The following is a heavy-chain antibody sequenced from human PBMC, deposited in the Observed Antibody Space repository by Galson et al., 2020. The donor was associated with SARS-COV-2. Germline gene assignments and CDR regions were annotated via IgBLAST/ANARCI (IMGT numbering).Heavy chain of an antibody. CDR1: GFTIDDYT. J-gene: IGHJ3*02. CDR2: ISWDGERT. V-gene: IGHV3-43*01. CDR3: SARYYYETSAHFYLGAFDI. D-gene: IGHD3-22*01. Sequence: GGSLRLSCAASGFTIDDYTMHWVRQAPGKGLEWVALISWDGERTFYADSVEGRFTISRDNSKNSLDLQMSSLRTEDPALYYCSARYYYETSAHFYLGAFDIWGEGTKVSV.